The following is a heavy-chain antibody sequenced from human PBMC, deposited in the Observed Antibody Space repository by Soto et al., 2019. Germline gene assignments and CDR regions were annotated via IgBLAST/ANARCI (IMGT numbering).Heavy chain of an antibody. Sequence: PGESLKISCQASGYIFTSNWIGWVRQMPGKGLEWMGIIYPGDSETRYGPSFQGRVTISADRSFNTVYLQWSSLQASDSAMYYCARLVDYWGEPHYFDSWGQGTMVTVSS. CDR1: GYIFTSNW. CDR2: IYPGDSET. V-gene: IGHV5-51*01. J-gene: IGHJ4*02. CDR3: ARLVDYWGEPHYFDS. D-gene: IGHD3-16*01.